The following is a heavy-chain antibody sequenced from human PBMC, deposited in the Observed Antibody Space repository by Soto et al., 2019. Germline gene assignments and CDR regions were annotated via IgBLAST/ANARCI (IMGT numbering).Heavy chain of an antibody. Sequence: SETLSLTCTFSGASIVSSYWTLIRQPPGKGLEWMGYIFYSGSTNYNPSLKSRVTISVDTSKNQFPLKLSSVTAADTAVYYCARTLEVVAATFDYWGQGTLVTVSS. V-gene: IGHV4-59*01. CDR1: GASIVSSY. CDR3: ARTLEVVAATFDY. CDR2: IFYSGST. D-gene: IGHD2-15*01. J-gene: IGHJ4*02.